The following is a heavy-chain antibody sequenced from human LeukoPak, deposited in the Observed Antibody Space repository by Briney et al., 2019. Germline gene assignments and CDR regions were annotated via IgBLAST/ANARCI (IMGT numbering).Heavy chain of an antibody. V-gene: IGHV3-53*01. CDR3: ARDSKDYGGNGIDY. D-gene: IGHD4-23*01. Sequence: GGSLRLSRAASGFTVSSNYMSWVGQAPGKGLEWVSVIYSGGSTYYADSVKGRFTISRDNSKNTLYLQMNSLRAEDTAVYYCARDSKDYGGNGIDYWGQGTLVTVSS. J-gene: IGHJ4*02. CDR2: IYSGGST. CDR1: GFTVSSNY.